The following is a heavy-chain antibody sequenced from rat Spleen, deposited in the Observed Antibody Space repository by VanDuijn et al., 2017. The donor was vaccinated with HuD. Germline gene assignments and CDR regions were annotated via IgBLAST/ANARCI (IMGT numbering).Heavy chain of an antibody. V-gene: IGHV5S13*01. CDR3: AKDMNYYSTYPFYVMGD. CDR1: GFTFSNYG. J-gene: IGHJ4*01. CDR2: ISTSGGNT. D-gene: IGHD1-2*01. Sequence: EVQLVESGGDLVQPGRSLKLSCAASGFTFSNYGMAWVRQAPTKGLEWVASISTSGGNTFFRDSVKGRFTLSRNNAKNTLYLQMDSLRSEDTATYYCAKDMNYYSTYPFYVMGDWGQGASVTVSS.